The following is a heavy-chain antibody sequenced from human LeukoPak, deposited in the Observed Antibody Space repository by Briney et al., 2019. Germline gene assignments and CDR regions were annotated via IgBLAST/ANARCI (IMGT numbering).Heavy chain of an antibody. CDR1: GYTFTSYD. CDR2: MNPNSGNT. V-gene: IGHV1-8*01. D-gene: IGHD1-26*01. J-gene: IGHJ3*02. CDR3: ARYTWDTHRAFDI. Sequence: SSVTVSCKASGYTFTSYDINWVRQATGQGLAWMGWMNPNSGNTGYAQKFQGRVTMTRNTSISTAYMELSSLRSEDTAVYYCARYTWDTHRAFDIWGQGTMVTVSS.